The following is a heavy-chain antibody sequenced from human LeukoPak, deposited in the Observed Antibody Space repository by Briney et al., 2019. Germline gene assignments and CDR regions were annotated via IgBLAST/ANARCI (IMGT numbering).Heavy chain of an antibody. D-gene: IGHD3-22*01. CDR2: ISGSGGST. CDR1: GFTFSSYA. CDR3: VREVYSSHSYPDY. Sequence: PGGSLRLSCAASGFTFSSYAMSWVRQAPGKGLEWVSAISGSGGSTYYADSVKGRFTISRDNAKNTLYLQMNSLGVEDTAVYYCVREVYSSHSYPDYWGQGALVTVSS. J-gene: IGHJ4*02. V-gene: IGHV3-23*01.